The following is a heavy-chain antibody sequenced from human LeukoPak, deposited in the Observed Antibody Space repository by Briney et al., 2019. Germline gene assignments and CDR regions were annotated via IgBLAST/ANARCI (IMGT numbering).Heavy chain of an antibody. V-gene: IGHV4-39*07. J-gene: IGHJ6*03. D-gene: IGHD1-14*01. Sequence: SETLSLTCTVSGGSISSSSYYWGWIRQPPGKGLEWIGSIYYSGSTNYNPSLKSRVTISVDTSKNQFSLKLSSVTAADTAMYYCARVLILPVGGYYYYYMDVWGKGTTVTISS. CDR3: ARVLILPVGGYYYYYMDV. CDR1: GGSISSSSYY. CDR2: IYYSGST.